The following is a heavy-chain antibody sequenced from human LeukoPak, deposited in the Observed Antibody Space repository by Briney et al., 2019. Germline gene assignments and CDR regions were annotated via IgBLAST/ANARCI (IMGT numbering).Heavy chain of an antibody. CDR2: IRYDGNNK. Sequence: GGSLRLSCAASGFTFSSYGMHWVRQAPGKGLEWVAFIRYDGNNKNYADSVKGRFTISRDNSKNTLYLQMNSLRAEDTAVYYCAHPTEYSSSWYGNWFDPWGQGTLVTVSS. CDR3: AHPTEYSSSWYGNWFDP. J-gene: IGHJ5*02. CDR1: GFTFSSYG. D-gene: IGHD6-13*01. V-gene: IGHV3-30*02.